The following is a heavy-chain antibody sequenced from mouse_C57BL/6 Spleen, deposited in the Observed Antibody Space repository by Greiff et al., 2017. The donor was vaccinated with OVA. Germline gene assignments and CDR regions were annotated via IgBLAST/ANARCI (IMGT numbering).Heavy chain of an antibody. Sequence: QVQLQQPGAELVKPGASVKLSCKASGYTFTSYWMQWVKQRPGQGLEWIGEIDPSVSYTNYNQKFKGKATVTVDTSSSTAYMQLSSLTSEDSAVYYCARLDFTWFAYWGQGTLVTVSA. V-gene: IGHV1-50*01. CDR3: ARLDFTWFAY. CDR2: IDPSVSYT. CDR1: GYTFTSYW. J-gene: IGHJ3*01.